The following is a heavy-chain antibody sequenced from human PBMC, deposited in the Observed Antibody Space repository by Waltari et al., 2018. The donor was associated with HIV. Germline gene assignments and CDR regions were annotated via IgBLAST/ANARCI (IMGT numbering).Heavy chain of an antibody. J-gene: IGHJ4*02. CDR3: TKGRRGALFGDE. CDR2: MNPDNGDA. Sequence: QVQLMQSGAEIKKPRASVKVSCKASGYAFIDFDINWVRRAPGRGLEWVGWMNPDNGDAGYGHKFRGRFTLTRDTSTDTAYMEVDNLKSEDTAIYFCTKGRRGALFGDEWGQGTLVTVSS. V-gene: IGHV1-8*02. D-gene: IGHD3-3*01. CDR1: GYAFIDFD.